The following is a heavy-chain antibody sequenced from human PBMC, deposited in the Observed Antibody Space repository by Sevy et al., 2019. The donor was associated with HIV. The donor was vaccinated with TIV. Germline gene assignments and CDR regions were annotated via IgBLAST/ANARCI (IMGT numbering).Heavy chain of an antibody. Sequence: SETLSLTCTVSGGSISSGDYYWSWIRQHPGKGLEWIGYIYYSGSTNYNPSLKSRVTISVDTSKNQFSLKLSSVTAADTAVYYCARVGYYDSSGHYPFDYWGQGTLVTVSS. V-gene: IGHV4-31*03. CDR3: ARVGYYDSSGHYPFDY. CDR2: IYYSGST. CDR1: GGSISSGDYY. J-gene: IGHJ4*02. D-gene: IGHD3-22*01.